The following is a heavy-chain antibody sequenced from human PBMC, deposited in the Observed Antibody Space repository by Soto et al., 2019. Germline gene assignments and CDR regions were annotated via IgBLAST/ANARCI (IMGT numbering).Heavy chain of an antibody. CDR3: ARDYDRGGEDWFDP. Sequence: QVHLVQSGGEMKKLGASVKVSCKASGYTFTDFGISWVRQAPGQGLEWMGWISGFDGDRNYAQKFQGRVTLTTDTSATTADMELRSLTSDDAAIYYCARDYDRGGEDWFDPWGQGTLVTVSS. D-gene: IGHD3-16*01. J-gene: IGHJ5*02. CDR1: GYTFTDFG. CDR2: ISGFDGDR. V-gene: IGHV1-18*01.